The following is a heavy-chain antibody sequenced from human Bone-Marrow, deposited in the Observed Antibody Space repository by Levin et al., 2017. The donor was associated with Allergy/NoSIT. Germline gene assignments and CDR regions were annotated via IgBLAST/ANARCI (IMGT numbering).Heavy chain of an antibody. J-gene: IGHJ4*02. V-gene: IGHV3-74*01. CDR1: GFTFSSHW. D-gene: IGHD6-13*01. CDR2: INMGGSST. Sequence: GGSLRLSCAASGFTFSSHWMHWVRQTPGKGLMWVSHINMGGSSTTYADSVNGRFTISRDNAKNTLYLQMNSLRADDTAVYYCARGWYFLDYWGRGTLVTVSS. CDR3: ARGWYFLDY.